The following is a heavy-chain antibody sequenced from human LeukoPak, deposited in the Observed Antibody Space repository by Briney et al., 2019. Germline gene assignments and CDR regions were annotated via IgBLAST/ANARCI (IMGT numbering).Heavy chain of an antibody. CDR1: GFTFSSYA. J-gene: IGHJ4*02. Sequence: GGSLRLSCAASGFTFSSYAMNWVRQAPGKGLEWVSAISGSGGSTYYADSVKGRFTISRDNSKNTLCLQMNSLRAEDTAIYYCAKMGGSIAARPNYFDYWGQGTLVTVSS. D-gene: IGHD6-6*01. CDR2: ISGSGGST. CDR3: AKMGGSIAARPNYFDY. V-gene: IGHV3-23*01.